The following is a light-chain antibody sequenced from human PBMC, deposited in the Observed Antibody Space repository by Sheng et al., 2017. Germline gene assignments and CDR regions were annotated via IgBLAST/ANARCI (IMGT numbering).Light chain of an antibody. CDR3: QLYNNWPIT. V-gene: IGKV3-15*01. J-gene: IGKJ5*01. Sequence: VLTQSPDTLSLSPGERATLSCRASESVSRTYLAWFQQKPGQAPRLLIYDASSRATGVPARVSGSGSGTDFTLTISSLQSEDFAVYYCQLYNNWPITFGQGTRLEIK. CDR2: DAS. CDR1: ESVSRT.